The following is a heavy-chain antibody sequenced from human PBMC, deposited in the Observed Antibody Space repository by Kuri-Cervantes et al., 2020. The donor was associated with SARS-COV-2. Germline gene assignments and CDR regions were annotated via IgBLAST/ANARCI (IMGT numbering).Heavy chain of an antibody. CDR2: ISTRGST. CDR1: GGSISSGSYY. J-gene: IGHJ3*02. V-gene: IGHV4-61*02. CDR3: ARGRADI. Sequence: SETLSLTCTVSGGSISSGSYYWSWIRQPAGKGLEWIRRISTRGSTNYNPSLKSRVTISVDTSKNQFSLKLSSVTAADTAVYYCARGRADIWGHGTMVTVSS.